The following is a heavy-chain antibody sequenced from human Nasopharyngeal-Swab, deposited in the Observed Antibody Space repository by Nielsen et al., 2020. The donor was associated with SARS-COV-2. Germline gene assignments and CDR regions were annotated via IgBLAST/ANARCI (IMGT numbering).Heavy chain of an antibody. CDR1: GFTFSSYA. J-gene: IGHJ4*02. Sequence: GESLKISCAASGFTFSSYAMHWVRQVPGKGLEWVAVISYDGSNKYYADSVKGRFTISRDNSKNTLYLQMNSLRAEDTAVYYCGRTAHWGQGTLVTVSS. CDR3: GRTAH. CDR2: ISYDGSNK. V-gene: IGHV3-30*04.